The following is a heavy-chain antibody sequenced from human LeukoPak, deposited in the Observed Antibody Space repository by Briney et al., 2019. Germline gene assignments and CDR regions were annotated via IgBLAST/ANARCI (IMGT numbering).Heavy chain of an antibody. CDR3: ARVGGSAVATTTFDY. J-gene: IGHJ4*02. V-gene: IGHV1-69*13. CDR1: GGTFSSYA. D-gene: IGHD5-12*01. CDR2: IIPIFGTA. Sequence: SVKVSCKASGGTFSSYAISWVRQAPGQGLEWMGGIIPIFGTANYAQKFQGRVTITADESTSTAYMELSSLRSEDTAVYYCARVGGSAVATTTFDYWGQGTLVTVSS.